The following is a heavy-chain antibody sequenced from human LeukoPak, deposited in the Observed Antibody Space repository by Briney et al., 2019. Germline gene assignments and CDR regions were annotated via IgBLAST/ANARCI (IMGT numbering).Heavy chain of an antibody. J-gene: IGHJ6*03. V-gene: IGHV4-38-2*02. D-gene: IGHD6-6*01. CDR2: IYHSGST. CDR1: GYSISSGYY. CDR3: ARDFSSSSTVYYYYYMDV. Sequence: SETLSLTCTVSGYSISSGYYWGWIRQPPGKGLEWIGSIYHSGSTYYNPSLKSRVTISVDTSKNQFSLKLSSVTAADTAVYYCARDFSSSSTVYYYYYMDVWGKGTTVIVS.